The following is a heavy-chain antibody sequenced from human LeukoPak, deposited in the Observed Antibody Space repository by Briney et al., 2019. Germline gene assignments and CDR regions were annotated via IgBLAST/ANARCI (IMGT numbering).Heavy chain of an antibody. Sequence: SETLSLTCTVSGGSISSYYWSWIRQPPGKGLEWIGYIYYSGSTNYNPPLKSRVTISVDTSKNQFSLKLSSVTAADTAVYYCARDGPRNNYYYMDVWGKGTTVTISS. J-gene: IGHJ6*03. CDR3: ARDGPRNNYYYMDV. V-gene: IGHV4-59*01. CDR1: GGSISSYY. CDR2: IYYSGST.